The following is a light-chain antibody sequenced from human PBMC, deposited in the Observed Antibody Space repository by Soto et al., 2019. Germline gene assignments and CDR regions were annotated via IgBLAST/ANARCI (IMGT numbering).Light chain of an antibody. J-gene: IGLJ1*01. CDR3: AAWDDSLSGPV. V-gene: IGLV1-47*01. CDR1: SSNIGSNY. Sequence: QSVLTQPPSASGTPGQRVTISCSGSSSNIGSNYVYWYQQLPGTAPKLLIYRNNQRPSGVPDRFSGSKSGTSASLAISGLRSEDEADYYCAAWDDSLSGPVFGTGTKATV. CDR2: RNN.